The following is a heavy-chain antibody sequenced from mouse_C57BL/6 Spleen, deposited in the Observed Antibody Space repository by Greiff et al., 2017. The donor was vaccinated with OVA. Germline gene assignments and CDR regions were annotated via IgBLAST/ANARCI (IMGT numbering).Heavy chain of an antibody. CDR2: IYPGDGDT. Sequence: QVQLQQSGPELVKPGASVKISCKASGYAFSSSWMNWVKQRPGKGLEWIGRIYPGDGDTNYNGKFKGKATLTADKSSSTAYMQLSSLTSEDSAVYFCARNDGYCDYWGQGTTLTVSS. D-gene: IGHD2-3*01. J-gene: IGHJ2*01. CDR3: ARNDGYCDY. CDR1: GYAFSSSW. V-gene: IGHV1-82*01.